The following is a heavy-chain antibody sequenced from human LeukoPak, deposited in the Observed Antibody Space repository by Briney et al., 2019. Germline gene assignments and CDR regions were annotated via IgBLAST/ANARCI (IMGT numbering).Heavy chain of an antibody. J-gene: IGHJ5*02. CDR1: GDSISDSSYY. CDR2: IHSTGST. D-gene: IGHD2-2*01. V-gene: IGHV4-39*07. CDR3: VRSVPAAIFPRGWFDP. Sequence: SETLSLTCNVSGDSISDSSYYWGWIRQPPGKGLEWIGNIHSTGSTFYNPSLRSRFTISLETSQNQFSLRLSSVTAADTAIFYCVRSVPAAIFPRGWFDPWGQGILVTVSS.